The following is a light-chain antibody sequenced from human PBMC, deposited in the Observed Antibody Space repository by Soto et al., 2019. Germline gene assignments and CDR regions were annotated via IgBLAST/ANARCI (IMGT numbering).Light chain of an antibody. CDR3: SSYTSSSPMWV. J-gene: IGLJ2*01. Sequence: QSVLTQTPSVSAAPGQRVTISCSGSRSNVGENYVSWYQQFPGTAPQLVIYDDVKRSPGIPDRFSASKSGTSATLAITGLQTGDEADYYCSSYTSSSPMWVFGGGTKLTVL. CDR1: RSNVGENY. CDR2: DDV. V-gene: IGLV1-51*01.